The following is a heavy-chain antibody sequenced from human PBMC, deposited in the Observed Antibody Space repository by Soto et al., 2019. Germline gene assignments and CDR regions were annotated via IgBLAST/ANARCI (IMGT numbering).Heavy chain of an antibody. V-gene: IGHV5-51*01. J-gene: IGHJ1*01. CDR1: GYSFTSYW. D-gene: IGHD3-22*01. CDR3: AKLALGYKYNSGPDAYDSLQY. Sequence: PGESLKISCKGSGYSFTSYWIGWVPPMPRKGLEGMGMIYPGDYDTRYSPFFQGQVTISADKSISTAYLQWSSLKNSHTAMYKCAKLALGYKYNSGPDAYDSLQYWGQGTLVTVSS. CDR2: IYPGDYDT.